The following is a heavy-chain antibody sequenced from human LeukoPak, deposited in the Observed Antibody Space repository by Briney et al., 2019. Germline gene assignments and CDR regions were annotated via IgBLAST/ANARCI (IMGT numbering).Heavy chain of an antibody. D-gene: IGHD3-22*01. Sequence: GGSLRLSCAASGFTFDDYTMHWVRQAPGKGLEWVSLISWDGGSTYYADSVKGRFTISRDNSENSLYLQMNSLRTEDTALYYCAKGGLYDSSGYGDYWGQGTLVTVSS. V-gene: IGHV3-43*01. CDR1: GFTFDDYT. CDR2: ISWDGGST. J-gene: IGHJ4*02. CDR3: AKGGLYDSSGYGDY.